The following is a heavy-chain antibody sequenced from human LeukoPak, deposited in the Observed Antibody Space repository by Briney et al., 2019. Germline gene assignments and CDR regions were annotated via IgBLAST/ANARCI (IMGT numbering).Heavy chain of an antibody. CDR3: AKDGRLLPALVATEDYFDY. J-gene: IGHJ4*02. V-gene: IGHV3-30*02. CDR1: GFTFSSYG. Sequence: PGGSLRLSCAASGFTFSSYGMHWVRQAPGKGLEWVAFIRYDGSNKYYADSVKGRFTISRDNSKNTLYLQMNSLRAEDTAVYYCAKDGRLLPALVATEDYFDYWGQGTLVTVSS. D-gene: IGHD5-12*01. CDR2: IRYDGSNK.